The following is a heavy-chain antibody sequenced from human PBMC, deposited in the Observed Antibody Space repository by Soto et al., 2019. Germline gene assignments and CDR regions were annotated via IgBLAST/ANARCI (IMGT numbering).Heavy chain of an antibody. CDR2: TYYRSEWYS. V-gene: IGHV6-1*01. CDR1: GDSVSSNSVT. CDR3: VRLKGNSWLDS. Sequence: HVQLQPSGPGLVKPSQTLSLTCPISGDSVSSNSVTWYWIRQSPSRGLVGLGRTYYRSEWYSDYAVSVQRRVTINPDASKNQFSLQLNSVTPEETAVYYCVRLKGNSWLDSWGQGTLVTVSS. J-gene: IGHJ5*01.